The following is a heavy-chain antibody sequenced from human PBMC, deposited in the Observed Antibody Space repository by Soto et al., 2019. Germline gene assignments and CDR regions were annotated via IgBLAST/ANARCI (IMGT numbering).Heavy chain of an antibody. CDR3: AREPRDDYMISGGFDY. Sequence: QVQLVESGGGLVKPGGSLRLSCVASGFTFSDYYMSWFRQAPGKGLEWVSYISSGGSVIYSADSMKGRFTISRDNAKNSLYLQVNSLRAEDTAVYYCAREPRDDYMISGGFDYWGQGTLATVSS. V-gene: IGHV3-11*01. CDR2: ISSGGSVI. J-gene: IGHJ4*02. CDR1: GFTFSDYY. D-gene: IGHD4-4*01.